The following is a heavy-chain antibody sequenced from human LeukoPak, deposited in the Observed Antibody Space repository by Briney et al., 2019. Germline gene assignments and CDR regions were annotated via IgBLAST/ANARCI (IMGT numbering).Heavy chain of an antibody. CDR1: GFTFSDYY. CDR3: ARGTAVTHGYFEY. J-gene: IGHJ4*02. CDR2: ICSSSSYT. Sequence: PGGSLRLSCAASGFTFSDYYMSWIRQAPGKGLEWVSYICSSSSYTNYADSVKGRFTISRDNAKNSLYLQMNSLRAEDTAMYYCARGTAVTHGYFEYWGQGTLVTVSS. D-gene: IGHD4-17*01. V-gene: IGHV3-11*06.